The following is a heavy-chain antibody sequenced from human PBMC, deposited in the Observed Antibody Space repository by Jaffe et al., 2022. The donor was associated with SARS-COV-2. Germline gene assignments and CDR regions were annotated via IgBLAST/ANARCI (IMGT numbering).Heavy chain of an antibody. J-gene: IGHJ6*02. Sequence: EVQLVESGGGLVKPGGSLRLSCAASGFTFSSYSMNWVRQAPGKGLEWVSSISSSSSYIYYADSVKGRFTISRDNAKNSLYLQMNSLRAEDTAVYYCGGGYYDFWSGYYGYYYYGMDVWGQGTTVTVSS. CDR3: GGGYYDFWSGYYGYYYYGMDV. CDR1: GFTFSSYS. D-gene: IGHD3-3*01. V-gene: IGHV3-21*01. CDR2: ISSSSSYI.